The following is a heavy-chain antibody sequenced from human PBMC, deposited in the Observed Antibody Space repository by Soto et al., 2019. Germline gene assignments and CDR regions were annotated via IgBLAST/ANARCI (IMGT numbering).Heavy chain of an antibody. CDR1: GFTFRFYD. J-gene: IGHJ4*02. D-gene: IGHD1-1*01. CDR3: AKDACTPIRSPAQDAGGLDH. CDR2: ISRDGNNK. V-gene: IGHV3-30*18. Sequence: PGGSLSLSCATSGFTFRFYDMHWVRQAPGKGLEWLAVISRDGNNKDYGDSVKGRFTISRDNSKNTLFLQMNSLRDEDSAVYYSAKDACTPIRSPAQDAGGLDHWGRGTLVTVSS.